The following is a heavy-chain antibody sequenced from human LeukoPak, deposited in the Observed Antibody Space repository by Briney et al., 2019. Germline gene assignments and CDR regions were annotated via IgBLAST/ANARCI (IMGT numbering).Heavy chain of an antibody. Sequence: SVKVSCEASGGTFSSYAISWVRQAPGQGLEWMGGIIPIFGTANYAQKFQGRVTMTRDTSTSTVYMELSSLRSEDTAVYYCARDLAGGYCSGGSCYDFDYWGQGTLVTVSS. J-gene: IGHJ4*02. CDR2: IIPIFGTA. V-gene: IGHV1-69*05. CDR3: ARDLAGGYCSGGSCYDFDY. CDR1: GGTFSSYA. D-gene: IGHD2-15*01.